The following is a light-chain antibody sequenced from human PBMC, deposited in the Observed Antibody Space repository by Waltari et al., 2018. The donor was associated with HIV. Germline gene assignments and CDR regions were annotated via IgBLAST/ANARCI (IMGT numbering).Light chain of an antibody. CDR3: AAWDDSLSGRV. J-gene: IGLJ3*02. Sequence: QSVLTQPPSASGTPGQRVTISCSGSSSNVGSNYVYWYQQLPGTAPKLLIYRNNQRRAGVPDRFSCSKSGTSASLAISGLRSEDEADYYCAAWDDSLSGRVFGGGTKLTVL. CDR2: RNN. CDR1: SSNVGSNY. V-gene: IGLV1-47*01.